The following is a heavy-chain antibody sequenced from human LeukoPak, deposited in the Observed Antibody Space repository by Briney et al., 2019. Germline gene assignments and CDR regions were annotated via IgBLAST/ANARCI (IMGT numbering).Heavy chain of an antibody. V-gene: IGHV4-39*01. CDR2: IYYNGST. CDR1: GGSISSSSYY. D-gene: IGHD3-10*01. J-gene: IGHJ4*02. CDR3: ARLSSNYYGSGSYFDY. Sequence: SETLSLTCTVSGGSISSSSYYWGWIRQPPGKGLEWIGSIYYNGSTYYNPSLKSRVTISVDTSKNQFSLKLSSVTAADTAVYYCARLSSNYYGSGSYFDYWGQGTLVTVSS.